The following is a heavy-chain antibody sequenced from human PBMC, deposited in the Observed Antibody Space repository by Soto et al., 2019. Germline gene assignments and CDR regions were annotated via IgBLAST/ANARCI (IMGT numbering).Heavy chain of an antibody. Sequence: TLSLTCSVSGGSIRTYYCNWIRQPPGGGLEWIAYIHYSGVTNYSPSLRGRVSISIDRSNNEFSLKVSSVTAADTAVYYCARDRAEGSSSTPAGGMDVWGPGTTVTVSS. CDR2: IHYSGVT. J-gene: IGHJ6*02. V-gene: IGHV4-59*01. CDR1: GGSIRTYY. CDR3: ARDRAEGSSSTPAGGMDV. D-gene: IGHD6-6*01.